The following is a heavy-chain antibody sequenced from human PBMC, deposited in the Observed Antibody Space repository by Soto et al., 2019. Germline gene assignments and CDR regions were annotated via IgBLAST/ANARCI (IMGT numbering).Heavy chain of an antibody. Sequence: QVHLVQSGAEVKKPGAAVKVSCEASGFSFTSFTNYAIQWVRQAPGQSLEWMGWINGGNGDTKYSQIFRGRATCAWDTSATTAGMELSGLSSEDTAVYYCGRVASQIAVVRGAMSYYYYYTDVWGKGTKVTVSS. J-gene: IGHJ6*03. V-gene: IGHV1-3*01. CDR2: INGGNGDT. CDR3: GRVASQIAVVRGAMSYYYYYTDV. CDR1: GFSFTSFTNYA. D-gene: IGHD2-2*01.